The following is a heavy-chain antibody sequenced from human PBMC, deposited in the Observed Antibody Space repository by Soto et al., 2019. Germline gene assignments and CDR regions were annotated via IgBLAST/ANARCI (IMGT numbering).Heavy chain of an antibody. CDR2: ISGSGGST. CDR1: GFTFNSYA. CDR3: PPFGLYSSSWSGNSGPWFDP. Sequence: PGGSLSLSCAASGFTFNSYAMRWVRQAPGQGLEWVSAISGSGGSTYYADSVKGRFTISRDNSKNTLYLQMNSLRAEDTAVYYCPPFGLYSSSWSGNSGPWFDPWGQGTLVTVSS. V-gene: IGHV3-23*01. J-gene: IGHJ5*02. D-gene: IGHD6-13*01.